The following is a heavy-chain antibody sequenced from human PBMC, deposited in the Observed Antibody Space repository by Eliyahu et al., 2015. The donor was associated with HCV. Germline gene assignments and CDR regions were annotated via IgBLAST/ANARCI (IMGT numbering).Heavy chain of an antibody. J-gene: IGHJ4*02. Sequence: QVQLQESGPGLVKPSGTLSLTCAVSGGSISSSNWWSWVRQPPGKGLWCGWGNSLIVGSTYYTSLKSRVTISVDKSKNQFSLKLSSVTAADTAVYYCASDIAVAGTVYWGQGTLVTVSS. V-gene: IGHV4-4*02. CDR3: ASDIAVAGTVY. D-gene: IGHD6-19*01. CDR2: SLIVGST. CDR1: GGSISSSNW.